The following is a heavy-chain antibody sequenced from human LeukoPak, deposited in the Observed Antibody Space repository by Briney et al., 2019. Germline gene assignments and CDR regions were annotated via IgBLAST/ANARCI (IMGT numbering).Heavy chain of an antibody. CDR2: ISAYNGNT. J-gene: IGHJ6*03. D-gene: IGHD3-9*01. CDR3: ARGTYYDILTGYYTPYYYYYMDV. V-gene: IGHV1-18*01. CDR1: GYTFTSYD. Sequence: ASVKVSCKASGYTFTSYDISWVRQAPGRGLEWMGWISAYNGNTNYAQKLQGRVTMTTDTSTSTAYMELRSLRSDDTAVYYCARGTYYDILTGYYTPYYYYYMDVWGKGTTVTISS.